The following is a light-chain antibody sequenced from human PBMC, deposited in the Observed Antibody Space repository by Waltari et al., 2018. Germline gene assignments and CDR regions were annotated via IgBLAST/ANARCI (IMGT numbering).Light chain of an antibody. CDR2: DVS. CDR3: SSYTSSSTYV. J-gene: IGLJ1*01. Sequence: QSALTQPASVSGSPGQSITISCTGTSSDVGGYNYVSWYQKHTGKAPRFMIYDVSKRPAGVSSRCSGSKSGNTASLTISGLQAEDEADYYCSSYTSSSTYVFGTGTKVTVL. V-gene: IGLV2-14*01. CDR1: SSDVGGYNY.